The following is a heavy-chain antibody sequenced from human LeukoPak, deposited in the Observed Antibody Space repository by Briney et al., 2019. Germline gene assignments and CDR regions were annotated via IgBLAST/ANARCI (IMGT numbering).Heavy chain of an antibody. CDR3: AKDTSAWWYHRAYMDV. CDR2: ISGRGDKT. CDR1: GFTLSNYA. J-gene: IGHJ6*03. V-gene: IGHV3-23*01. Sequence: GGSLRLSCAASGFTLSNYAMSWVRQAPGRGLEWVSAISGRGDKTYHADSVKGRFTISRDNSRNTLSLQVNSLRAADTAVYYCAKDTSAWWYHRAYMDVWGKGTTVTVSS. D-gene: IGHD2-15*01.